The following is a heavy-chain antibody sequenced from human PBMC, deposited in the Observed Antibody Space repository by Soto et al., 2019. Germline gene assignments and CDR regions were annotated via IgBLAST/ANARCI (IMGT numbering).Heavy chain of an antibody. J-gene: IGHJ6*02. Sequence: SETLSLTCTVSGGSISSYYWSWIRQPPGKGLEWIGYIYYSGSTNYNPSLKSRVTISVDTSKNQFSLKLSSVTAADTAVYYCARGATGYYYYGMDVWGQGTTVTVSS. CDR2: IYYSGST. V-gene: IGHV4-59*01. D-gene: IGHD3-9*01. CDR3: ARGATGYYYYGMDV. CDR1: GGSISSYY.